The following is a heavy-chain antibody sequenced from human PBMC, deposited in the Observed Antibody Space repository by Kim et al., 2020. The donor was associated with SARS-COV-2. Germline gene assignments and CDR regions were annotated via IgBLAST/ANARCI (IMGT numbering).Heavy chain of an antibody. D-gene: IGHD6-13*01. V-gene: IGHV1-46*01. CDR1: GYRFTSYY. Sequence: ASVKVSCKASGYRFTSYYMHWVRQAPGQGLEWMGMINPSGGSTTFAQKFQGRVTMTRGKSTSTVYMELSSLRSEDTAVYYCAKGAAAAGVRGWFDSWGQG. CDR3: AKGAAAAGVRGWFDS. J-gene: IGHJ5*01. CDR2: INPSGGST.